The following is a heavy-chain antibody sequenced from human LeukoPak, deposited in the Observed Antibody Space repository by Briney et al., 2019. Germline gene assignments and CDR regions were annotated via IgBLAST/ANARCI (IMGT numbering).Heavy chain of an antibody. CDR1: GGTFSSYA. CDR2: IIPFFGIA. D-gene: IGHD5-24*01. CDR3: ARDRGDGYIWGRYFDY. V-gene: IGHV1-69*04. Sequence: SVKVSCKASGGTFSSYAISWVRQAPGQGLEWMGRIIPFFGIANYAQKFQGRVTITADKSTSTAYMELSSLRSEDTAVYYCARDRGDGYIWGRYFDYWGQGTLVTVSS. J-gene: IGHJ4*02.